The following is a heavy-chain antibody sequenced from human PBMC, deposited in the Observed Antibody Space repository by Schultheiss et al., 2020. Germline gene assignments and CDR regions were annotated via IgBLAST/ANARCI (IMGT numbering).Heavy chain of an antibody. Sequence: SETLSLTCIVSGGSISSYYWNWVRQSAGGRLEWIGRIFTSGRTNYNPSLKSRVTMSADTSKKQLSLKLSSVTAADSAVYYCATTSGNYSRHYHYGMDVWGPGTTVTVSS. J-gene: IGHJ6*02. CDR1: GGSISSYY. V-gene: IGHV4-4*07. D-gene: IGHD1-26*01. CDR2: IFTSGRT. CDR3: ATTSGNYSRHYHYGMDV.